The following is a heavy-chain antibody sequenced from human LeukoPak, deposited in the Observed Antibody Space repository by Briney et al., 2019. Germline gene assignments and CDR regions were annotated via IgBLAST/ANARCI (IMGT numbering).Heavy chain of an antibody. Sequence: PGGSLRLSCAASGFTFSSYAMHWVRQAPGKGLEWVAVISYDGSNKYYADSVKGRFTISRDNSKNTLYLQMNSLRAEDTAVYYCARDYYDFWTKDAFDIWGQGTMVTVSS. J-gene: IGHJ3*02. CDR3: ARDYYDFWTKDAFDI. CDR2: ISYDGSNK. V-gene: IGHV3-30-3*01. D-gene: IGHD3-3*01. CDR1: GFTFSSYA.